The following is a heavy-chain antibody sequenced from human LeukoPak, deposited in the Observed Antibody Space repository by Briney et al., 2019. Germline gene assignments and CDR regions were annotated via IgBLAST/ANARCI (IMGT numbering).Heavy chain of an antibody. V-gene: IGHV3-7*01. CDR1: GFTFTSCW. CDR3: ARVPGVTRYFDY. Sequence: GGSLRLPCAASGFTFTSCWMSWVRQAPGKGLEWVASIKQDGREKFYADSMKGRFTISRDNAKNSLYLQMNSLRAEDTAVYYCARVPGVTRYFDYWGQGILVTVSS. D-gene: IGHD4-23*01. CDR2: IKQDGREK. J-gene: IGHJ4*02.